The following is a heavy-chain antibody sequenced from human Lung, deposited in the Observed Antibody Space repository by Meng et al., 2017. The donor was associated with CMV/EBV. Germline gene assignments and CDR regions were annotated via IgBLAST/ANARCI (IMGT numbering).Heavy chain of an antibody. CDR2: IYHSGST. CDR3: ARVGQWLPIDY. D-gene: IGHD6-19*01. Sequence: QGQRTSAGPGLWRPSGPLSPTCAVSGGSISSSNWWSWVRQPPGKGLEWIGEIYHSGSTNYNPSLKSRVTISVDKSKNQFSLNLSSVTAADTAVYYCARVGQWLPIDYWGQGTLVTVSS. V-gene: IGHV4-4*02. J-gene: IGHJ4*02. CDR1: GGSISSSNW.